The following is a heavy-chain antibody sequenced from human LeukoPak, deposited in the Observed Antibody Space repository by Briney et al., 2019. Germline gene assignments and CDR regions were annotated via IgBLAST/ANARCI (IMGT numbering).Heavy chain of an antibody. CDR3: ARGVHTGMVWVYFDD. CDR1: GGSISSGRFP. CDR2: IYHNGAT. J-gene: IGHJ4*02. D-gene: IGHD5-18*01. Sequence: SQTLSLTCAVSGGSISSGRFPWSWIRQSPAKGLEWIGYIYHNGATYYNPSLDSRVTLSIDRSNSHFSLHLNSVTAADTAVYYWARGVHTGMVWVYFDDWGQGIPVTGSS. V-gene: IGHV4-30-2*06.